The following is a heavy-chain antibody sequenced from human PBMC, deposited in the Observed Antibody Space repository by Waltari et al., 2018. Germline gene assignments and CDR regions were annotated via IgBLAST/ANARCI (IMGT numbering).Heavy chain of an antibody. CDR2: RNPNSGNT. CDR3: ARTEGTRHYYYYYGMDV. CDR1: GYTFTSYD. Sequence: QVQLVQSGAEVKKPGASVKVSCKASGYTFTSYDINWVRQATGQGLAWMGWRNPNSGNTGYAQKFQGRVTMTRNTSISTAYMELSSLRSEDTAVYYCARTEGTRHYYYYYGMDVWGQGTTVTVSS. J-gene: IGHJ6*02. V-gene: IGHV1-8*01. D-gene: IGHD1-7*01.